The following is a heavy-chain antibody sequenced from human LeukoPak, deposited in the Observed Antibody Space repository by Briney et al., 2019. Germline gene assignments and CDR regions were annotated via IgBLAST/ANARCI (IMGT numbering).Heavy chain of an antibody. CDR3: AKDGKGYCTSSSCYLNIDY. Sequence: PGGSLRLSCAASGFTFGNYAMSWVRQAPGKGLEWVSAISGGSGGTDYADSVKGRFTISKDNSKNTVYLQMNSLRAEDTAVYYCAKDGKGYCTSSSCYLNIDYWGQGTLVTVSS. V-gene: IGHV3-23*01. CDR1: GFTFGNYA. D-gene: IGHD2-15*01. CDR2: ISGGSGGT. J-gene: IGHJ4*02.